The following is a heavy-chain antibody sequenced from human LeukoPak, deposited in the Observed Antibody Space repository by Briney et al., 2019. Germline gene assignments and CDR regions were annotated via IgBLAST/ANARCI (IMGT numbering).Heavy chain of an antibody. CDR3: ARVVEDSSGYPLDY. D-gene: IGHD3-22*01. Sequence: GGSLRLSCAASGFTASSNYMSWVRQAPGKGLEWVSVIYSGGSTYYADSVKGRFTISRDNSKNTLYLQMNSLRAEDTAVYYCARVVEDSSGYPLDYWGQGTLVTVSS. V-gene: IGHV3-53*01. J-gene: IGHJ4*02. CDR2: IYSGGST. CDR1: GFTASSNY.